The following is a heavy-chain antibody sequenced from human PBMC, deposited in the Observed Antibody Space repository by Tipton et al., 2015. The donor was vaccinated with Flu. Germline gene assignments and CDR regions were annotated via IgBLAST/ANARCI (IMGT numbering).Heavy chain of an antibody. D-gene: IGHD6-19*01. CDR2: IWYDGSEK. Sequence: SLRLSCAASGFTFSNYDMHWVRQAPGKGLEWVAVIWYDGSEKYYADSVKGRFTFSRDNSKNMLYLQMNSLRAEDTAIYYCARWSSARYGMDVWGQGTTVTVSS. CDR1: GFTFSNYD. CDR3: ARWSSARYGMDV. J-gene: IGHJ6*02. V-gene: IGHV3-33*01.